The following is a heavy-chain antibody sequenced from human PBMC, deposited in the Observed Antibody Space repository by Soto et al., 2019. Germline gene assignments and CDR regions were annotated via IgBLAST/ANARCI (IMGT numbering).Heavy chain of an antibody. CDR3: AKDRDVVVVIDATATGAVDI. CDR2: INGAGANT. D-gene: IGHD2-15*01. CDR1: GFTFRDYG. J-gene: IGHJ3*02. Sequence: EVQLLASGGGLVKRGGSLRLSCAASGFTFRDYGMSWVRQAPGTGLEWVSGINGAGANTYYAGSVQGRFTVSRATSKNTVNLKMNSLRAEDTAVYFCAKDRDVVVVIDATATGAVDIWGQGTMVTVSS. V-gene: IGHV3-23*01.